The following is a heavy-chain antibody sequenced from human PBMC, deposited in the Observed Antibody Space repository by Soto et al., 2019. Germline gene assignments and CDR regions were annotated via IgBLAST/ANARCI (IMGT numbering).Heavy chain of an antibody. Sequence: VPLVQSGAEVKKPGASVKVSCKTSGDSFNDYYIHWVRQAPGQGPEWMGWINPNGGGTKYAQKFQGRVTVTRDTSIRTVYMELSSLRSGDTAVYYCARESGGASATLDYYYFYMDVWGKGTTVTVSS. J-gene: IGHJ6*03. CDR2: INPNGGGT. V-gene: IGHV1-2*02. CDR1: GDSFNDYY. CDR3: ARESGGASATLDYYYFYMDV. D-gene: IGHD1-26*01.